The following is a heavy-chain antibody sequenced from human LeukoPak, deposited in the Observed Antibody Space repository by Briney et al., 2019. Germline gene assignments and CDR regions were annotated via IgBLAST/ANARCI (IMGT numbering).Heavy chain of an antibody. CDR3: ARDQQAYTSSPKWFDP. V-gene: IGHV3-30*04. CDR1: GFSFSSYA. CDR2: LSYDGSNK. D-gene: IGHD6-13*01. Sequence: GRSLGLSCAASGFSFSSYAMHWVRQAPGKGLEWVAVLSYDGSNKYYADSVRGRFTVSRDNSKNTLYLQMNSLRPEDTAVYYCARDQQAYTSSPKWFDPWGQGTLVTVSS. J-gene: IGHJ5*02.